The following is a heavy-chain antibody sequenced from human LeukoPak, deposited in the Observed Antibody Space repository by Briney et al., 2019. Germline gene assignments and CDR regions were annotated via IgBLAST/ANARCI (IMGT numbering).Heavy chain of an antibody. J-gene: IGHJ6*04. CDR3: ARGGGSSSWYYYCMDV. V-gene: IGHV4-59*01. D-gene: IGHD6-13*01. Sequence: SGTLSLTCTVSGVSISSYYWSWIRQPPGKGLEGIGYIYYSGSTNYNPSLKSRVTITVDTSKNQFSLKLSSVTAADTAVYYCARGGGSSSWYYYCMDVWGKGTTVTVSS. CDR2: IYYSGST. CDR1: GVSISSYY.